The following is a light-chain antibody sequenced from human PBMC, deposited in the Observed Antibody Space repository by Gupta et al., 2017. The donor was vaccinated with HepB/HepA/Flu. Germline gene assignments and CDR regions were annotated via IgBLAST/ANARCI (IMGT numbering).Light chain of an antibody. J-gene: IGKJ4*01. V-gene: IGKV3-20*01. CDR1: HSVTSNY. Sequence: EIESTPSPATLSLSPGERATLSCRASHSVTSNYLGWDQQKPGQAPRLLIYVASSRATGIPDRCSGSGSGTDFPLTIRMLEPEDFAVYYCQQYGSSLLTFGGGTKVEIK. CDR2: VAS. CDR3: QQYGSSLLT.